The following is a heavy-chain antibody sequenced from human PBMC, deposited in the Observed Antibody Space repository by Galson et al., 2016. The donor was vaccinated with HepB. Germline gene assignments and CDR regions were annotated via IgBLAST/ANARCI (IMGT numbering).Heavy chain of an antibody. CDR1: GGSIRSDDW. Sequence: ETLSLTCTVSGGSIRSDDWWTWVRQPPGKGLEWIGEIYHSGSTIYNPSLKSRITISLDKSKNQSSLKLRSVTAADTAVYFCARAEGHYDSGGNYYHNYMDVWGKGTTVTVSS. CDR3: ARAEGHYDSGGNYYHNYMDV. D-gene: IGHD2-15*01. CDR2: IYHSGST. J-gene: IGHJ6*03. V-gene: IGHV4-4*01.